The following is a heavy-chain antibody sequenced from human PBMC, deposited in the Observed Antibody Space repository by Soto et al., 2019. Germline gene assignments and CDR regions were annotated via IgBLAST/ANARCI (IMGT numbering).Heavy chain of an antibody. CDR1: GFTVSGNY. V-gene: IGHV3-66*01. J-gene: IGHJ4*02. D-gene: IGHD4-17*01. Sequence: ESGGGLVQPGGSLRLSCAASGFTVSGNYMSWVRQAPGKGLEWVSVIYSGGSTYYADSVKGRFTISRDNSKNTLYLEMNSLRAEDTAVYYCARDGRSTTTPRYWGQGTLVTVSS. CDR2: IYSGGST. CDR3: ARDGRSTTTPRY.